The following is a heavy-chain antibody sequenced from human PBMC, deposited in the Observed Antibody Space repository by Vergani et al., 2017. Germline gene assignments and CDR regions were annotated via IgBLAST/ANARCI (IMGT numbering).Heavy chain of an antibody. Sequence: QVQLVESGGGVVQPGRSLRLSCAASGFTFNQYGMHWVRQAPGKGLEWVAVVWFDGDNKYYADSVKGRFTIARENSKNTLFLQMNNLRAEDTAVFYCVRDRRPGMVNIFDYWGRGTLVTVSS. V-gene: IGHV3-33*01. D-gene: IGHD2/OR15-2a*01. CDR3: VRDRRPGMVNIFDY. J-gene: IGHJ4*02. CDR1: GFTFNQYG. CDR2: VWFDGDNK.